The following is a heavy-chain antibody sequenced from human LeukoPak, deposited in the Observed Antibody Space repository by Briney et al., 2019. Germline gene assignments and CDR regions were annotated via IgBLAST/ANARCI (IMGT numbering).Heavy chain of an antibody. Sequence: ASVKVSCKASGYTFTSYGISWVRQAPGQGLEWMGWISAYNGNTNYAQKLQGRVTMTTDTSTSTAYMELRSLRSDDTAVYYSARVRSIYSTLYYYGMDVWGQGTTVTVSS. CDR1: GYTFTSYG. J-gene: IGHJ6*02. CDR3: ARVRSIYSTLYYYGMDV. CDR2: ISAYNGNT. D-gene: IGHD2-15*01. V-gene: IGHV1-18*01.